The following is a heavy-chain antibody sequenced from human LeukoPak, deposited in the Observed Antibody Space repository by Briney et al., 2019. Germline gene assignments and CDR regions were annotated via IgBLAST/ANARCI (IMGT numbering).Heavy chain of an antibody. CDR1: GFTFSSYA. CDR3: ARAQSLAVAATVGFDY. V-gene: IGHV3-23*01. D-gene: IGHD6-19*01. J-gene: IGHJ4*02. CDR2: FSGSGGST. Sequence: GGSLRLSCAASGFTFSSYAMSWVRQAPGKGLEWVSTFSGSGGSTYSADSVKGRFTISRDNFKNTLYLQMNSLRAEDTAIYYCARAQSLAVAATVGFDYWGQRTLVTVSS.